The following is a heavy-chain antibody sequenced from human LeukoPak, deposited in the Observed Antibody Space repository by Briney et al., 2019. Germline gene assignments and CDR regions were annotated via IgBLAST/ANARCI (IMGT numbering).Heavy chain of an antibody. CDR1: GFTVSSNY. V-gene: IGHV3-11*06. CDR3: ARGSRVWFGELLFDY. D-gene: IGHD3-10*01. J-gene: IGHJ4*02. Sequence: GGSLRLSCAVSGFTVSSNYMSWVRQAPGKGLEWVSYISSSSSYTNYADSVKGRFTISRDNAKNSLYLQMNSLRAEDTAVYYCARGSRVWFGELLFDYWGQGTLVTVSS. CDR2: ISSSSSYT.